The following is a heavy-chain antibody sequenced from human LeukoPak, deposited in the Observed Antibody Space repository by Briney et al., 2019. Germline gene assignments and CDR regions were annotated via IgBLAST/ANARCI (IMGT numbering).Heavy chain of an antibody. D-gene: IGHD4-17*01. CDR3: AKSMTTVTTSRFDP. CDR2: ISASGGST. V-gene: IGHV3-23*01. Sequence: GGSLRLSCAATGFTFSSYAMPWVRQAPGKGQKWFSTISASGGSTYYADSVKGRFTISRDNSKNTLYLQMNSLRAEDTAVYYCAKSMTTVTTSRFDPWGQGTLVTVSS. J-gene: IGHJ5*02. CDR1: GFTFSSYA.